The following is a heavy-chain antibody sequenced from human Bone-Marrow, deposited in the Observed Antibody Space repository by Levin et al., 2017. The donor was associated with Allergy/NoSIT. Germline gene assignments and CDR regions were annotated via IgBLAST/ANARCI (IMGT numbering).Heavy chain of an antibody. D-gene: IGHD3-10*01. V-gene: IGHV4-34*01. Sequence: RSSETLSLTCAVNGESFSGYFWTWIRQSPEKGLEWIGQINFNGITTYNPSLKSRVIISVDPTKKQFSLRLNYLTAADAALYFCARGGEVPSQYYFDYWGQGTLVTVSS. CDR1: GESFSGYF. CDR2: INFNGIT. J-gene: IGHJ4*02. CDR3: ARGGEVPSQYYFDY.